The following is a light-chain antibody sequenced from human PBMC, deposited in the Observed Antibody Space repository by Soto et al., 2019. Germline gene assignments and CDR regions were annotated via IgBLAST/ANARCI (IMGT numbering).Light chain of an antibody. J-gene: IGKJ1*01. CDR2: GAS. CDR1: QSIGRF. CDR3: QQGNTWPWT. V-gene: IGKV1-5*01. Sequence: DIQMTQSPSTLSASVGDRVTITCRASQSIGRFLAWYQHQPGKAPKLLIYGASDRATGIPGRFSGSGSGTDFTLIISSLEPEDFAFYYCQQGNTWPWTFGQGTKVDIK.